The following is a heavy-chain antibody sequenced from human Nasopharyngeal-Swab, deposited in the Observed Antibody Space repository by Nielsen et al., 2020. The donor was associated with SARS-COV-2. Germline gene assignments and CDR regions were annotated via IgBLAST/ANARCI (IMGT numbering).Heavy chain of an antibody. CDR1: GFTFSDYY. V-gene: IGHV3-11*05. D-gene: IGHD6-13*01. Sequence: GESLKISCAASGFTFSDYYMSWIRQAPGKGLEWVSYISSSSSYTNYADSVKGRFTISRDNAKNSLYLQMNSLRAEDTAVYYCARESAGSGAFEIWGQGTMVTVSS. CDR2: ISSSSSYT. CDR3: ARESAGSGAFEI. J-gene: IGHJ3*02.